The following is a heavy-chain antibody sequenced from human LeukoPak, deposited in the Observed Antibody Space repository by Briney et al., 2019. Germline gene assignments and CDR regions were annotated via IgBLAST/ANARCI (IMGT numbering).Heavy chain of an antibody. V-gene: IGHV3-21*01. Sequence: PGGSLRLSCAASGFTFSSYSMHWVRQAPGRGLEWVSSISSSSSYIYYADSVKGRFTISRDNAKNSLYLQMNSMRAEDTAVYYCARERYSAYDDAFDIWGQGTMVTVSS. D-gene: IGHD5-12*01. J-gene: IGHJ3*02. CDR2: ISSSSSYI. CDR3: ARERYSAYDDAFDI. CDR1: GFTFSSYS.